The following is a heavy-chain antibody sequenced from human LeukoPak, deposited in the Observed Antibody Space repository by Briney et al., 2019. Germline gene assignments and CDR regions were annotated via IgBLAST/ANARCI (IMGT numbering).Heavy chain of an antibody. Sequence: GRSLRLSCAASGFSFSDYYTSSIRHAAGNWMGWVLSISSSGRTIYYADSVKGRFTISRDNAKNSLYLQMNSLRAEDTAVYYCARVVYYYDSSGYYQGECYFDYWGQGTLVTVSS. CDR1: GFSFSDYY. J-gene: IGHJ4*02. CDR3: ARVVYYYDSSGYYQGECYFDY. CDR2: ISSSGRTI. V-gene: IGHV3-11*01. D-gene: IGHD3-22*01.